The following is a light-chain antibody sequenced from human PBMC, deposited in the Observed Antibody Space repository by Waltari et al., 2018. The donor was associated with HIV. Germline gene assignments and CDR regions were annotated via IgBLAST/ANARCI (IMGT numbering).Light chain of an antibody. CDR1: SSNIGRNY. V-gene: IGLV1-47*01. CDR3: AAWDDSLSALV. J-gene: IGLJ3*02. Sequence: QSVLTQPPSASGTPGQRVTIPCSGSSSNIGRNYVYWYQQFPGTAPKLLIYRHNQRPSGVPDRFSGSKSCTSASLAISGLRSEDEADYYCAAWDDSLSALVFGGGTKLTVL. CDR2: RHN.